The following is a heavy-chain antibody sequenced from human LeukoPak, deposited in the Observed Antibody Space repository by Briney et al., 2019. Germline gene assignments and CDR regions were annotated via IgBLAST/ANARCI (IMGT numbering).Heavy chain of an antibody. V-gene: IGHV1-69*05. D-gene: IGHD2-2*01. CDR2: IIPIFGTA. Sequence: SVKVSCTASGGTFSSYAISWVRQAPGPGLEWMGRIIPIFGTANYAQKFQGRVTITTDESTSTAYMELTSLRSEDTAVYYCARGLPVPAALDYWGQGTLVTVSS. J-gene: IGHJ4*02. CDR1: GGTFSSYA. CDR3: ARGLPVPAALDY.